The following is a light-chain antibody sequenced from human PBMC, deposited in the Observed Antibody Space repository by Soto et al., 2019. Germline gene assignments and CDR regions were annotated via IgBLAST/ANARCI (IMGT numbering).Light chain of an antibody. Sequence: DIQMTQNPSSLSASVGDRVTITGRADQSISTYLSWYQKKSGTAPKLLIYDASTLQSGVPSRFTGSGSGTDFTLTISSLQSEDFATYYCQQSYITTITVCQRGLPEI. CDR2: DAS. J-gene: IGKJ5*01. CDR1: QSISTY. V-gene: IGKV1-39*01. CDR3: QQSYITTIT.